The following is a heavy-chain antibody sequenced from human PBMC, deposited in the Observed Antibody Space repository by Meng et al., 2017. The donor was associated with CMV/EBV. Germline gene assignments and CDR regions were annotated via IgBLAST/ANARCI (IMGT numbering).Heavy chain of an antibody. J-gene: IGHJ4*02. CDR1: GFIFDNYG. CDR3: ATWDDSVDY. V-gene: IGHV3-20*04. D-gene: IGHD3-22*01. Sequence: GGSLRLSCAASGFIFDNYGMSWVRQAPGKGLEWVSGINWNGGSTAYAASVKGRFTISRDNVKNSLFLQMNSLRAEDTALYYCATWDDSVDYWGQGTLVTVSS. CDR2: INWNGGST.